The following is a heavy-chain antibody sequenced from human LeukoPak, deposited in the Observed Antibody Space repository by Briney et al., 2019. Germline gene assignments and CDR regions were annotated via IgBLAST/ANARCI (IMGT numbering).Heavy chain of an antibody. D-gene: IGHD3/OR15-3a*01. V-gene: IGHV3-30*02. CDR3: GKDLAVVWTGAAVDY. CDR1: GFTFSTYG. Sequence: GGSLRLSCAASGFTFSTYGMHGVRQAPGKGLEWVAFIRYDGSIKYYADSVKGRFTISRDNSKNAVYLQMNSLRAEDTAVYYCGKDLAVVWTGAAVDYWGQGTLVTVSS. CDR2: IRYDGSIK. J-gene: IGHJ4*02.